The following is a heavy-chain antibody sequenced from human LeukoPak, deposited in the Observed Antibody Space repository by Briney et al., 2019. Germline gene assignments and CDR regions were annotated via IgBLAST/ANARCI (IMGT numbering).Heavy chain of an antibody. D-gene: IGHD2-15*01. V-gene: IGHV4-31*03. CDR1: GGSISSGGYY. Sequence: PSETLSLTRTVSGGSISSGGYYWSWIRQHPGKGLEWTGYIYYSGSTYYNPSLKSRVTISVDTSKNQFSLKLSSVTAADTAVYYCASPATGGAFDIWGQGTMVTVSS. CDR3: ASPATGGAFDI. CDR2: IYYSGST. J-gene: IGHJ3*02.